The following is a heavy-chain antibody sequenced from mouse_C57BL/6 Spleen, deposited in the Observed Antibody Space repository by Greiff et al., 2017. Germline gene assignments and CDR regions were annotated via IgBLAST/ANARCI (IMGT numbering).Heavy chain of an antibody. J-gene: IGHJ2*01. CDR2: IDPETGGT. D-gene: IGHD1-1*01. CDR3: TMVTTVVASFDY. V-gene: IGHV1-15*01. Sequence: QVQLQQSGAELVRPGASVTLSCKASGYTFTDYEMHWVKQTPVHGLEWIGAIDPETGGTAYNQKFKGKAILTADKSSSTAYMELRSLTSEDSAVYYCTMVTTVVASFDYWGQGTTLTVPS. CDR1: GYTFTDYE.